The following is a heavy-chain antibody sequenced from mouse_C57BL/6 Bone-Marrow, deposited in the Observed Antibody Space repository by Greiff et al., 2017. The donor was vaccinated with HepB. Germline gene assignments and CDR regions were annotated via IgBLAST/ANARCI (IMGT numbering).Heavy chain of an antibody. D-gene: IGHD1-1*01. Sequence: EVQLVESVAELVRPGASVKLSCTASGFNIKDDYMHWVKQRPEQGLEWIGWIDPENGDTEYASKFQGKATITADTSSNTAYLQLSSLTSEDTAVYYCTSSIPVYYGSSSWYFDVWGTGTTVTVSS. CDR2: IDPENGDT. J-gene: IGHJ1*03. CDR3: TSSIPVYYGSSSWYFDV. CDR1: GFNIKDDY. V-gene: IGHV14-4*01.